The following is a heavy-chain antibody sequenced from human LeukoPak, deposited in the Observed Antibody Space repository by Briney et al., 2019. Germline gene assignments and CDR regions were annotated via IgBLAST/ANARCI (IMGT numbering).Heavy chain of an antibody. CDR2: INPNSGGT. D-gene: IGHD2-2*01. Sequence: ASVKVSCKASGYTFTGYYMHWVRQAPGQGLEWMGWINPNSGGTNYAQKFQGRVTMTRDTSISTAYMELSRLGSDDTAVYYCARVPLVVPAAKYYGMDVWGQGTTVTVSS. V-gene: IGHV1-2*02. CDR1: GYTFTGYY. J-gene: IGHJ6*02. CDR3: ARVPLVVPAAKYYGMDV.